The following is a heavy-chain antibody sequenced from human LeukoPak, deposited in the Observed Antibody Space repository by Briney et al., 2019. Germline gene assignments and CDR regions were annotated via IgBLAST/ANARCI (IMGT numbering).Heavy chain of an antibody. CDR1: GFSFSGHW. Sequence: GGSLRLSCIASGFSFSGHWMHWARQLPGKGLVWVSRISPTGSTTSYADSVKGRFTVPRDNAKNTLYLQVNNLRAEDTAVYYCARGPNSNWSGLDFWGQGTLLTVSS. D-gene: IGHD6-6*01. CDR2: ISPTGSTT. J-gene: IGHJ4*02. CDR3: ARGPNSNWSGLDF. V-gene: IGHV3-74*01.